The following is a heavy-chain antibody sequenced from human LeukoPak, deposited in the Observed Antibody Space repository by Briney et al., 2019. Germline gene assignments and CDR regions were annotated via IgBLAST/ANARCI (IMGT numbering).Heavy chain of an antibody. CDR2: ISYDGSNK. D-gene: IGHD3-22*01. CDR3: ANENYYDSSANFDY. V-gene: IGHV3-30*18. J-gene: IGHJ4*02. Sequence: PGGSLRLSCAASGFTFSSYGMHWVRQAPGKGLEWVAVISYDGSNKYYADSVKGRFTISRDNSKNTLYLQMNSLRAEDTAVYYCANENYYDSSANFDYWGQGTLVAVSS. CDR1: GFTFSSYG.